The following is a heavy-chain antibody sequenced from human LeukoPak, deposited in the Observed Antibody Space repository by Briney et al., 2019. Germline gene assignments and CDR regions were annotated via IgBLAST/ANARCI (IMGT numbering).Heavy chain of an antibody. J-gene: IGHJ4*02. CDR3: GTKRWAAAGPIDF. CDR1: GHTLSDLS. D-gene: IGHD6-13*01. Sequence: ASVNVSCKVSGHTLSDLSMHWVRQAPGKGLEWMGGFDPKNGKTVYAKKFQGRVTLTEDTSRDTGYMEVSSLRSEDTAVYYCGTKRWAAAGPIDFWGQGTLVTVSS. V-gene: IGHV1-24*01. CDR2: FDPKNGKT.